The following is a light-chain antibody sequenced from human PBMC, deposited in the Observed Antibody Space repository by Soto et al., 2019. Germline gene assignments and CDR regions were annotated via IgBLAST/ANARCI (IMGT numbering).Light chain of an antibody. V-gene: IGKV3D-15*01. CDR3: QQHNQWPIT. Sequence: EIVMTQSPATLSVSPGETASLSCRASQSAGYFLSWYQQKPGQAPRLLIYYISTRATGIPARFSGSGSGTEFTLTINSLQSEDSAVYYCQQHNQWPITFGQGTRLEIK. J-gene: IGKJ5*01. CDR1: QSAGYF. CDR2: YIS.